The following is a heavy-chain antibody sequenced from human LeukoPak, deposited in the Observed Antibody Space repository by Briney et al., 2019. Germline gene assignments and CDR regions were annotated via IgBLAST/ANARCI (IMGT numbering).Heavy chain of an antibody. J-gene: IGHJ6*02. Sequence: ASVKVSCKASGYTFTGYYMHWVRQAPGQGLEWMGWINPNSGGTNYAQKLQGRVTMTRDTSISTAYMELSRLRSDDTAVYYCARGLTYYYYGMDVWGQGTTVTVSS. D-gene: IGHD3/OR15-3a*01. V-gene: IGHV1-2*02. CDR2: INPNSGGT. CDR1: GYTFTGYY. CDR3: ARGLTYYYYGMDV.